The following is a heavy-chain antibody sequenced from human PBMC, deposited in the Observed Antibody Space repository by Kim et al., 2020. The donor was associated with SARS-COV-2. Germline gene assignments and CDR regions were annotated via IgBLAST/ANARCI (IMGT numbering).Heavy chain of an antibody. Sequence: ASVKVSCKASGYTFTSYYMHWVRQAPGQGLEWMGIINPSGGSTSYAQKFQGRVTMTRDTSTSTVYMELSSLRSEDTAVYYCAREGYYDILTARSGYFDYWGQGTLVTVSS. J-gene: IGHJ4*02. D-gene: IGHD3-9*01. CDR3: AREGYYDILTARSGYFDY. V-gene: IGHV1-46*01. CDR2: INPSGGST. CDR1: GYTFTSYY.